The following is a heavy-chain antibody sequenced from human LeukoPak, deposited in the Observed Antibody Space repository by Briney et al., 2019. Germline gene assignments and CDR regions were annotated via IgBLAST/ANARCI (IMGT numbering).Heavy chain of an antibody. V-gene: IGHV4-39*01. Sequence: SETLSLTCTVSSGSITSSSCFWGWIRQPPGKGLEWIGNIHYSGSTYYNPSLMSRLTISIDTSNSQFSLKVASVTAADTAVYYCARFDASLAHISGSLPDYWGQGTLVTVSS. J-gene: IGHJ4*02. D-gene: IGHD3-10*01. CDR2: IHYSGST. CDR3: ARFDASLAHISGSLPDY. CDR1: SGSITSSSCF.